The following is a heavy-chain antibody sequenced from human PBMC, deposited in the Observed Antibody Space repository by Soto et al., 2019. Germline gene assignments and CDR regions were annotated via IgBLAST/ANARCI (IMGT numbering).Heavy chain of an antibody. V-gene: IGHV3-7*03. D-gene: IGHD3-3*01. CDR1: GFTFSSYW. CDR3: ARCGGGYDFWSGYRPLPVDY. CDR2: IKQDGSEK. J-gene: IGHJ4*02. Sequence: LRLSCAASGFTFSSYWMSWVRQAPGKGLEWVANIKQDGSEKYYVDSVKGRFTISRDNAKNSLYLQMNSLRAEDTAVYYCARCGGGYDFWSGYRPLPVDYWGQGTLDTVS.